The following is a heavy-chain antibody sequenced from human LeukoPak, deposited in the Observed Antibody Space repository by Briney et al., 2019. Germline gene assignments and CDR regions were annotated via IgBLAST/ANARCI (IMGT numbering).Heavy chain of an antibody. J-gene: IGHJ6*02. Sequence: PGGSLRLSCVASGFTFSTYARSWVRQAPGKGLEWVSGITRSGDGTYYPYPEKGLFIIVRDNHNNTLLLQSNSLTAEDVAIYYCAKYRFGPATKDGMDDWGQGTTVTVSS. D-gene: IGHD1-26*01. V-gene: IGHV3-23*01. CDR2: ITRSGDGT. CDR1: GFTFSTYA. CDR3: AKYRFGPATKDGMDD.